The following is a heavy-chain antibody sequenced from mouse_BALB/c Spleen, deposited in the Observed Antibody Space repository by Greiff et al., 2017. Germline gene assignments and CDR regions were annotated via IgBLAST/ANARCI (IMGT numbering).Heavy chain of an antibody. CDR1: GFTFSSYG. Sequence: DVMLVESGGGLVQPGGSLKLSCAASGFTFSSYGMSWVRQTPDKRLELVATINSNGGSTYYPDSVKGRFTISRDNAKNTLYLQMSSLKSEDTAMYYCARAPHITTVVDYFDYWGQGTTLTVSS. CDR2: INSNGGST. D-gene: IGHD1-1*01. CDR3: ARAPHITTVVDYFDY. J-gene: IGHJ2*01. V-gene: IGHV5-6-3*01.